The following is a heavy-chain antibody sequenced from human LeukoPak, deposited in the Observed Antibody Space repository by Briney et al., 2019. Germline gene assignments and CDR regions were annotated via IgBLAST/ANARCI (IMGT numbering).Heavy chain of an antibody. V-gene: IGHV4-59*01. D-gene: IGHD2-2*02. CDR1: GGSITRYY. Sequence: SETLSLTCAVSGGSITRYYWRWIRQPPGKGLQWIGYIYYSGSTKYNPSLKSRVTISLDTSKNQFSLKLRSVTAADTAVYYCAREEGSNRYYTDAFNLWGQGTMVTVSS. J-gene: IGHJ3*01. CDR2: IYYSGST. CDR3: AREEGSNRYYTDAFNL.